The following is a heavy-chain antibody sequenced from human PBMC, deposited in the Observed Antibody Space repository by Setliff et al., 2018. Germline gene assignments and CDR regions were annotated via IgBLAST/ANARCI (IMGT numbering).Heavy chain of an antibody. J-gene: IGHJ4*02. CDR2: ISSSGSI. Sequence: GGSLRLPCAASGFTFSSYAMNWVRQGPGKGLEWVSYISSSGSIYYANSVKGRFTISRDNSKNTLYLQMNNLRAEDTAVYYCAKDLASGDYVYYFDYWGQGTLVTVSS. D-gene: IGHD4-17*01. CDR3: AKDLASGDYVYYFDY. CDR1: GFTFSSYA. V-gene: IGHV3-48*03.